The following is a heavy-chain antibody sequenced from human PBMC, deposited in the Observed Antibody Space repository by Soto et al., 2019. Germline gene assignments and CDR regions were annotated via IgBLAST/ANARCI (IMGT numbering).Heavy chain of an antibody. J-gene: IGHJ6*02. CDR2: ISSSSSYI. V-gene: IGHV3-21*01. CDR1: GFTFSSYS. D-gene: IGHD3-3*01. Sequence: GGSLRLSCAASGFTFSSYSMNWVRQAPGKGLEWVSSISSSSSYIYYADSVKGRFTISRDNAKNSLYLQMNSLRAEDTAVYYCARWGDFWSGQRYYYGMDVWGQGTTVTV. CDR3: ARWGDFWSGQRYYYGMDV.